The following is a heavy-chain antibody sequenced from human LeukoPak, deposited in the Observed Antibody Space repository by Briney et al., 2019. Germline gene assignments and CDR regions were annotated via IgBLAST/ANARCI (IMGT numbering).Heavy chain of an antibody. D-gene: IGHD3-3*01. Sequence: SVKVSFKCSGYTFSASYLHWVRQPPGQGLEWVGGINPNNGGGASAQRFQGRVTMTRDTSVRTVYMELTSLRSGDTAVYYCARDWSDRGGDQWGQGTLVSVSS. CDR1: GYTFSASY. CDR3: ARDWSDRGGDQ. CDR2: INPNNGGG. J-gene: IGHJ4*02. V-gene: IGHV1-2*02.